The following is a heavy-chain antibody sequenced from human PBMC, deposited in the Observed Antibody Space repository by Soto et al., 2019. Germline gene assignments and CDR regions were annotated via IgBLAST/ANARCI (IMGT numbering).Heavy chain of an antibody. CDR3: ARPHCSSTSCYRDYYMDV. Sequence: PSETLSLTCTVSGGSISSSSYYWGWIRQPPGKGLEWIGSIYYSGSTYYNPSLKSRVTISVDTSKNQFSLKLSSVTAADTAVYYCARPHCSSTSCYRDYYMDVWGKGTMVTV. D-gene: IGHD2-2*01. CDR2: IYYSGST. V-gene: IGHV4-39*01. CDR1: GGSISSSSYY. J-gene: IGHJ6*03.